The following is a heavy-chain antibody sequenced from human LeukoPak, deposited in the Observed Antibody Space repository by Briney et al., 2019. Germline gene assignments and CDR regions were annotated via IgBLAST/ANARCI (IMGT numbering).Heavy chain of an antibody. CDR2: ISAYNGNT. CDR1: GYTFTSYG. Sequence: ASVKVSCKASGYTFTSYGISWVRQAPGQGLEWMGWISAYNGNTNYAQKLQGRVTMTTDTSTSTAYMELRSLRSDDTAVYYCARDPTLDYGDYVNYYYGMDVWGQGTLVTVSS. J-gene: IGHJ6*02. CDR3: ARDPTLDYGDYVNYYYGMDV. V-gene: IGHV1-18*01. D-gene: IGHD4-17*01.